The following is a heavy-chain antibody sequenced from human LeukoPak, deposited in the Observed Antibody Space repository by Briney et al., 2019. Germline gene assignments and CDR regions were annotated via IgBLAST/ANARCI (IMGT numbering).Heavy chain of an antibody. V-gene: IGHV7-4-1*02. Sequence: GASVKVSCKASGYPFTSYGISWVRQAPGQGLEWMGKINTMSGKPTYVQDVTGRFVFSVDTSVSTAYLQISSLQTEDTAMYYCAASTNYFDGSGNYARGDYWGRGTLVTVSS. D-gene: IGHD3-22*01. CDR1: GYPFTSYG. CDR3: AASTNYFDGSGNYARGDY. J-gene: IGHJ4*02. CDR2: INTMSGKP.